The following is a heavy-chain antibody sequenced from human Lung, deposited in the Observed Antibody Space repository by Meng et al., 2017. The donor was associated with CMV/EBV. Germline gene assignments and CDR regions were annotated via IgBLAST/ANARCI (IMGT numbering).Heavy chain of an antibody. Sequence: SLKISCAASGFTFDDYAMHWVRQAPGKGLEWVSGISWNSGSIGYADSVKGRFTISRDNAKNSLYLQMNSLRAEDTALYYCAKDIGGSAGYGMDVWGQGPTVTVSS. CDR2: ISWNSGSI. J-gene: IGHJ6*02. CDR3: AKDIGGSAGYGMDV. V-gene: IGHV3-9*01. CDR1: GFTFDDYA.